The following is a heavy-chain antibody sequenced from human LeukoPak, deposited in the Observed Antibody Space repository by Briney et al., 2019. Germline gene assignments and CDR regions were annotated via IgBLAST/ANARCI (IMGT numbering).Heavy chain of an antibody. D-gene: IGHD6-13*01. CDR1: TNTFTSYY. V-gene: IGHV1-46*01. J-gene: IGHJ5*02. CDR3: ARDPSGTAGTWVDNWFDP. Sequence: ASVKVSCKASTNTFTSYYMHWVRQAPGQGLEWMGIINPSGGSTSYAQKFQGRVTMTRDTSTSTVYMELSSLRSEDTAVYYCARDPSGTAGTWVDNWFDPWGQGTLVTVSS. CDR2: INPSGGST.